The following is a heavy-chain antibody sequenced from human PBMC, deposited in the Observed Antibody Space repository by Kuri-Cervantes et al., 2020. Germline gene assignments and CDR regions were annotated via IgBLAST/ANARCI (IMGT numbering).Heavy chain of an antibody. J-gene: IGHJ3*02. CDR2: INSDGSST. D-gene: IGHD2-15*01. Sequence: GESLKISCAASGFTFSSYSMDWVRQAPGKGLVWVSRINSDGSSTSYADSVKGRFTISRDNAKNTLYLQMNSLRAEDTAVYYCARGGCSGGSCYSGAFDIWGQGTMVTVSS. CDR3: ARGGCSGGSCYSGAFDI. CDR1: GFTFSSYS. V-gene: IGHV3-74*01.